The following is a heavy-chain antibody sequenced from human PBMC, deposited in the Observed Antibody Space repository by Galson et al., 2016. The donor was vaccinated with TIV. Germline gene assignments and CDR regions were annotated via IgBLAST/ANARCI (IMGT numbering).Heavy chain of an antibody. CDR2: IVGTGGTT. CDR1: GFTFSSYA. Sequence: SLRLSCAASGFTFSSYAMHWVRQAPGKGLEWVSGIVGTGGTTYYADSVKGRFSISGDNSKNTLYLQMNSLRGEDTALYYCTRRKNYGGDAFDLWGQGTLVTVSS. CDR3: TRRKNYGGDAFDL. V-gene: IGHV3-23*01. J-gene: IGHJ3*01. D-gene: IGHD4-23*01.